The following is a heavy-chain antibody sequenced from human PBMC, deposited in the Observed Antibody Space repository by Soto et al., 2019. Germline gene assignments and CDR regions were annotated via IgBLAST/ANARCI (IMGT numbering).Heavy chain of an antibody. CDR2: IYYSTTT. CDR1: GGSIRSSNYH. CDR3: ASGEAAF. Sequence: SETLSLTCTVSGGSIRSSNYHWGWIRQPPGKGLEWIGSIYYSTTTYYNPSLKSRVTISVDTSKNQFSLKLNSVTAADTAVYYCASGEAAFWGQGTLVTVSS. D-gene: IGHD2-15*01. J-gene: IGHJ4*02. V-gene: IGHV4-39*01.